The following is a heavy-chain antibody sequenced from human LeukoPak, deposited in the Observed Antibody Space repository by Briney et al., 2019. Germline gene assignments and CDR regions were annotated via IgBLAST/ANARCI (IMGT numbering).Heavy chain of an antibody. CDR2: IKRDGTEQ. CDR3: ARLVGDRTIYDS. Sequence: GGSLRLSCAASRFTFNTYWMSWVRQAPGKGLEWVATIKRDGTEQYYVDPVKGRFTISRDNAKNSLYLQMNSLRVEDTAVYYCARLVGDRTIYDSWGQGTLVTVSS. CDR1: RFTFNTYW. V-gene: IGHV3-7*01. J-gene: IGHJ4*02. D-gene: IGHD1-26*01.